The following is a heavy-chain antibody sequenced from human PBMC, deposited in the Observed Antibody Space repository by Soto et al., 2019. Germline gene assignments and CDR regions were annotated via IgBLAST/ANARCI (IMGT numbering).Heavy chain of an antibody. CDR2: ISYDGSNK. CDR1: GFTFSSYG. J-gene: IGHJ6*02. CDR3: AKDRGGPVYYYYYGMDV. V-gene: IGHV3-30*18. Sequence: GGSLKLSCAASGFTFSSYGMHWVRQAPGKGLEWVAVISYDGSNKYYADSVKGRFTISRDNSKNTLYLQMNSLRAEDTAVYYCAKDRGGPVYYYYYGMDVWGQGTKVTVSS. D-gene: IGHD5-12*01.